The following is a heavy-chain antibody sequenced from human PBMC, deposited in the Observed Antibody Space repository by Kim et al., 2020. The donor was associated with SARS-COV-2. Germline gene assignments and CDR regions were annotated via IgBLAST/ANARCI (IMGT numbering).Heavy chain of an antibody. D-gene: IGHD5-12*01. J-gene: IGHJ4*02. CDR3: AKDQKGWLLFRKYYFDY. V-gene: IGHV3-30*18. CDR1: GFTFSSYG. Sequence: GGSLRLSCAASGFTFSSYGMHWVRQAPGKGLEWVAVISYDGSNKYYADSVKGRFTISRDNSKNTLYLQMNSLRAEDTAVYYCAKDQKGWLLFRKYYFDYWGQGTLVTVSS. CDR2: ISYDGSNK.